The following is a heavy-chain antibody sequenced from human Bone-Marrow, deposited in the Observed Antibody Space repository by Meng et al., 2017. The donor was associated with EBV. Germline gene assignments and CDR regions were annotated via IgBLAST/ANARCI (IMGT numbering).Heavy chain of an antibody. D-gene: IGHD4-17*01. CDR3: ARGRREVTTYY. Sequence: QVPSVQSVAEVKTPGDSVKVSCKASGYTFTSYAMHWVRQAPGQRLEWMGWINAGNGNTKYSQKFQGRVTITRDTSASTAYMELSSLRSEDTAVYYCARGRREVTTYYWGQGTLVTVSS. J-gene: IGHJ4*02. CDR1: GYTFTSYA. V-gene: IGHV1-3*01. CDR2: INAGNGNT.